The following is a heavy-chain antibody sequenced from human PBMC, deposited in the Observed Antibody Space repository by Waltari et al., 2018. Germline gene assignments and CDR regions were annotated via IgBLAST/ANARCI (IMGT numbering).Heavy chain of an antibody. J-gene: IGHJ6*03. CDR3: ARRGIASYYMDV. CDR1: GFTFSSYA. CDR2: VSRSGGNT. V-gene: IGHV3-23*04. Sequence: EVQLVESGGGLAQPGGSLRLSCAASGFTFSSYAMSWVRQAPGKGLGWVSAVSRSGGNTYYADSVKGRFTISRDNSKNTLYLQMNSLRAEDTAVYYCARRGIASYYMDVWGKGTTVTVSS. D-gene: IGHD6-13*01.